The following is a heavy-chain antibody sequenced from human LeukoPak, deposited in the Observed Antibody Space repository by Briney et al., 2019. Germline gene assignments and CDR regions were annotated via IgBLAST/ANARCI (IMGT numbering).Heavy chain of an antibody. CDR1: GYTFTNYD. J-gene: IGHJ4*02. CDR3: ARDLANRGDY. CDR2: MNRNTGDT. Sequence: ASVKVSCKASGYTFTNYDINWVRQATGQGLEWMGFMNRNTGDTGYAQKFQGRVTMTRDTSISTAYMELSRLRSDDTAVYYCARDLANRGDYWGQGTLVTVSS. V-gene: IGHV1-8*01. D-gene: IGHD3-10*01.